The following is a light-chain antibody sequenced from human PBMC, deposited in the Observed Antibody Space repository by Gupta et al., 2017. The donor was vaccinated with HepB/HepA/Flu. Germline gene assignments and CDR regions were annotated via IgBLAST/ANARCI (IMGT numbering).Light chain of an antibody. CDR2: EVS. J-gene: IGLJ2*01. V-gene: IGLV2-18*02. Sequence: TISCTGTSSDVGSYNRVSWYQQSPGTAPKLMIYEVSNRPSGVPDRFSGSNSGNTASLTISGLQAEDEADYYCSSYTSSSNVVFGGGTKLTVL. CDR1: SSDVGSYNR. CDR3: SSYTSSSNVV.